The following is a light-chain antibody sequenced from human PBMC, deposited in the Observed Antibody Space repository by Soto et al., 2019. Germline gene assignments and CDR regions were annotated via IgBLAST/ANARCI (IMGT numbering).Light chain of an antibody. CDR2: DNN. CDR3: QSYDSSLRVV. CDR1: RSNIGAGYD. Sequence: QAVVTQSPSVSGAPGQRVTISCTGSRSNIGAGYDVHWYQQLPGTAPNLLIYDNNNRPAGFPDRFSGSKSGTSAPLAITGLHAEEEDNYCCQSYDSSLRVVFGGGTQLTVL. V-gene: IGLV1-40*01. J-gene: IGLJ2*01.